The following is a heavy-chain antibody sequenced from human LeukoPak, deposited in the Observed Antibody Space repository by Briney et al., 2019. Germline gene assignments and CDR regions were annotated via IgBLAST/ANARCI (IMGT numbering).Heavy chain of an antibody. CDR2: IYHSGST. V-gene: IGHV4-30-2*01. Sequence: SSETLSLTCTVSGGSISSGGYYWSWIRQPPGKGLEWIGYIYHSGSTYYNPSLKSRLTISVDRSKNQFSLKLSSVTAEDTAVYYCARTVPPGPSGGGEVDYWGQGTLVTVSS. D-gene: IGHD3-10*01. J-gene: IGHJ4*02. CDR3: ARTVPPGPSGGGEVDY. CDR1: GGSISSGGYY.